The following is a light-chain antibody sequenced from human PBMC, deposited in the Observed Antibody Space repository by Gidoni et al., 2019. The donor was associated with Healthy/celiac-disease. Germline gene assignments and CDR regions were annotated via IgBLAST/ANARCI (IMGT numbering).Light chain of an antibody. CDR2: VAS. CDR1: QSVSSGY. V-gene: IGKV3-20*01. Sequence: EIVLTQSPTTLSLSPGERSTLSFRASQSVSSGYLAWYQQKPGQAPRLLIYVASSRATGIPDRFSGSGSGTDFTLTISRLEPEDFAVYYCQQYGSSLLTFXGXTKVEIK. J-gene: IGKJ4*01. CDR3: QQYGSSLLT.